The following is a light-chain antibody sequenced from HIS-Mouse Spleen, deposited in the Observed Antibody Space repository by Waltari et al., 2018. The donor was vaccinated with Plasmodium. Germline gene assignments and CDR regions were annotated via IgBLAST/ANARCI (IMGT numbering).Light chain of an antibody. V-gene: IGKV1-8*01. CDR1: QGISSY. Sequence: AIRMTQSPSSFSASTGDRVTITCRASQGISSYLAWYQQKPGKAPKLLIYAASTLQSGVPSRFSGSGSGTDCTHTISCLQSEDFATYYCQQYYSYLLTFGGGTKVEIK. CDR3: QQYYSYLLT. CDR2: AAS. J-gene: IGKJ4*01.